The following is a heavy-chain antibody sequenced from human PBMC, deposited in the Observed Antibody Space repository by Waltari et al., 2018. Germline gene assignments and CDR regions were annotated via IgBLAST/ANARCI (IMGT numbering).Heavy chain of an antibody. J-gene: IGHJ6*02. V-gene: IGHV3-21*01. CDR1: GFTFSSYS. CDR3: ASEGVAADYYYGMDV. D-gene: IGHD2-15*01. CDR2: ISSSSSYI. Sequence: GFTFSSYSMNWVRQAPGKGLEWVSSISSSSSYIYYADSVKGRFTISRDNAKNSLYLQMNSLRAEDTAVYYCASEGVAADYYYGMDVWGQGTTVTVSS.